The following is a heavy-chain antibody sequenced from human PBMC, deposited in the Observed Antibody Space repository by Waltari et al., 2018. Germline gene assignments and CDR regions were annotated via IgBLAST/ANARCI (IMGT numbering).Heavy chain of an antibody. CDR2: ISPSGSNV. D-gene: IGHD2-15*01. V-gene: IGHV3-11*04. J-gene: IGHJ4*02. Sequence: VQLAESGGDLVKPGGSLRLTCGALASTLSALYLNWIRQVPGKGLEWIAYISPSGSNVYYADSVKGRFTISRENAENSVFLQMNSLRDEDTAVYYCATEDCTSVSCYIPFWGQGTLVTVSS. CDR3: ATEDCTSVSCYIPF. CDR1: ASTLSALY.